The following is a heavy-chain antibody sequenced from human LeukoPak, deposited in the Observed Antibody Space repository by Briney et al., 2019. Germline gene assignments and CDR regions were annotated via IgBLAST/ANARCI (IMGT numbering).Heavy chain of an antibody. V-gene: IGHV4-59*08. CDR3: ARLAGSGSRTSYYFDY. J-gene: IGHJ4*02. Sequence: SETLSLTCTVSGGSISSYYWSWIRQPPGKGLEWIGYIYYSGSTNYNPSLKSRVTISVDTSKNQFSLKLSSVTAADTAVYYCARLAGSGSRTSYYFDYWGQGTLVTVSS. CDR1: GGSISSYY. D-gene: IGHD3-10*01. CDR2: IYYSGST.